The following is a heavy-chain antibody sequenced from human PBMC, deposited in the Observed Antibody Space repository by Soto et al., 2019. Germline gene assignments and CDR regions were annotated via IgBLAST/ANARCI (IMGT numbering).Heavy chain of an antibody. D-gene: IGHD1-26*01. CDR2: TRNKAHSYTT. J-gene: IGHJ4*02. V-gene: IGHV3-72*01. CDR1: GFTFSDHY. CDR3: VRVHSGTYTFDY. Sequence: PGGSLRLSCAASGFTFSDHYVDWVRQAPGKGLEWVGRTRNKAHSYTTEYAASVKGRFILSRDNLKNSVSLQMNSLRTEDTAVYYCVRVHSGTYTFDYWGQLTLVTVYS.